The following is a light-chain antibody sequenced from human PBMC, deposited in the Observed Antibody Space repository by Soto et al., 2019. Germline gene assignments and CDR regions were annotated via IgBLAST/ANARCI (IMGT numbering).Light chain of an antibody. V-gene: IGKV1-5*01. Sequence: IKITQSPATLPAYVEDRVTITCRASQSISNGLAWYQQKPGKAPKLLIFYASSLQRGVPSRFGGSGSGTEFTLTISSLQPDDFATYYCQQYNSYSEAFGQGTKVDI. CDR1: QSISNG. J-gene: IGKJ1*01. CDR2: YAS. CDR3: QQYNSYSEA.